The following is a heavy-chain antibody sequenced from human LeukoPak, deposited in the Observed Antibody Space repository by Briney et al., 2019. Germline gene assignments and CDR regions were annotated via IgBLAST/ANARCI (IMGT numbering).Heavy chain of an antibody. V-gene: IGHV4-30-4*01. J-gene: IGHJ4*02. D-gene: IGHD3-10*01. CDR1: GGSISSGDYY. CDR2: IYYSGST. CDR3: DRVEQLLWFGELLYYFDY. Sequence: SQTLSLTCTVSGGSISSGDYYWSWIRQPPGKGLEWIGYIYYSGSTYYNPSLKSRVTISVDTSKNQFSLKLSSVTAADTAVYYCDRVEQLLWFGELLYYFDYWGQGTLVTVSS.